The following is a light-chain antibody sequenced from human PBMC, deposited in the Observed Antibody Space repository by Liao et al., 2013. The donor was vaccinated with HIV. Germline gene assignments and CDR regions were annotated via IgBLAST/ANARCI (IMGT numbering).Light chain of an antibody. CDR1: NIGSKS. CDR2: YDN. V-gene: IGLV3-21*01. J-gene: IGLJ1*01. Sequence: SYVLTQPPSVSVAPGKTARITCGGNNIGSKSVHWYQQRPGQAPVLVIYYDNDRPSGIPARFSGSNSGNTATLTISWVEAGDEADYYCQVWDSSSDQDVFGTGTKVTVL. CDR3: QVWDSSSDQDV.